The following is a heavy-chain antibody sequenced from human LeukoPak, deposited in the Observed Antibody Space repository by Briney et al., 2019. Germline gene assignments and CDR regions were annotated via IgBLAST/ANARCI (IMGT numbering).Heavy chain of an antibody. CDR3: ARDLEESSTSCYLDY. CDR1: GYTFTSYY. V-gene: IGHV1-46*01. J-gene: IGHJ4*02. Sequence: ASVKVSCKASGYTFTSYYMHWVRQAPGQGLEWMGIINPSGGSTNYAQKFQGRVTMTRDTYTSTVYGELSSLRSEDTAVYYCARDLEESSTSCYLDYWGQGTLVTVSS. D-gene: IGHD2-2*01. CDR2: INPSGGST.